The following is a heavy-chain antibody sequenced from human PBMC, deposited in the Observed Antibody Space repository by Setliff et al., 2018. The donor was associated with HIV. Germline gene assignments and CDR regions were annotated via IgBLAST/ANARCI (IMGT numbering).Heavy chain of an antibody. J-gene: IGHJ4*02. V-gene: IGHV4-31*03. CDR3: ARTIQPSSSPFDF. CDR2: IYYSGTAFFSGTAFYSPSA. CDR1: NGSITGGDYY. Sequence: PSETLSLTCTVSNGSITGGDYYWSWIRQHPGKGLEWIGNIYYSGTAFFSGTAFYSPSAYSNPSLGSRLTLSIDTSQNHFSLKLTSMTAADTAIYYCARTIQPSSSPFDFWGQGMLVTVSS. D-gene: IGHD6-19*01.